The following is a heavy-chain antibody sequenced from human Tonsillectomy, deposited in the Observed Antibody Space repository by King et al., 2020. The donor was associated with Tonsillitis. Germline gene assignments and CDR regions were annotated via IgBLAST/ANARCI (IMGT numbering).Heavy chain of an antibody. CDR1: GGTFSNYA. Sequence: QLVQSGAEVKKPGSSVKVSCKASGGTFSNYAIDWVRQAPGQGLEWMGGIIPIFGTTNYAQKLQGRVTITADESTSTAYVELSSLRSEDTAVYYCARPPEIGKCYYGMDVWGQGTTVTVSS. D-gene: IGHD1-26*01. CDR3: ARPPEIGKCYYGMDV. V-gene: IGHV1-69*01. CDR2: IIPIFGTT. J-gene: IGHJ6*02.